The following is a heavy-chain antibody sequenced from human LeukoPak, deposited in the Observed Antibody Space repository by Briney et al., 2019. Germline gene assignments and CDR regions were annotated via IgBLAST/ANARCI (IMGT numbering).Heavy chain of an antibody. V-gene: IGHV1-69*04. D-gene: IGHD3-22*01. Sequence: SVKVSCKASVGTFSSYAISWVRQAPGQGLEWMGRIIPILGIANYAQKFQGRVTITADKSTSTAYMELSSLRSEDTAVYYCARERTYYCDSSGYYYWGQGTLVTVSS. CDR3: ARERTYYCDSSGYYY. J-gene: IGHJ4*02. CDR2: IIPILGIA. CDR1: VGTFSSYA.